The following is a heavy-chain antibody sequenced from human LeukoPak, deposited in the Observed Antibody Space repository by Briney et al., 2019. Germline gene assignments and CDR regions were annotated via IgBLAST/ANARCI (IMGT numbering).Heavy chain of an antibody. CDR1: GYIFTNYY. V-gene: IGHV1-46*01. D-gene: IGHD6-19*01. CDR3: ERDRSSGWYPLDY. J-gene: IGHJ4*02. Sequence: ASVKVSCKAPGYIFTNYYMHWVRQAPGQGLEWMGIINPSGGSTSYAQKFQGRVTMTRDTSTSTVYMDMSSLRSEDTAVYYCERDRSSGWYPLDYWGQGTLVSVAS. CDR2: INPSGGST.